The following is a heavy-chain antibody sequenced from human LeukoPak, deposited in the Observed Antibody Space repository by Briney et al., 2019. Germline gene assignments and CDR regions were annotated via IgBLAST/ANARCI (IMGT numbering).Heavy chain of an antibody. V-gene: IGHV4-34*01. J-gene: IGHJ3*02. Sequence: SETLSLTCAVYGGSFSGYYWSWIRQPPGKGLEWIGSIYYSGSTYYNPSLKSRATISVHTSKNQFSLQLSSVTPADTAVYYCATSRNYYGQNDAFDIWGQGTMVTVSS. CDR3: ATSRNYYGQNDAFDI. D-gene: IGHD3-10*01. CDR1: GGSFSGYY. CDR2: IYYSGST.